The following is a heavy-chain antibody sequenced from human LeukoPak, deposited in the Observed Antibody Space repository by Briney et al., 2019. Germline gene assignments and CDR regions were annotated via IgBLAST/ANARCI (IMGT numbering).Heavy chain of an antibody. CDR1: GGSISSGDYY. V-gene: IGHV4-39*07. CDR2: IYISGNT. CDR3: ARVSSSWPHYYLDY. Sequence: SETLSLTCTVSGGSISSGDYYWSWIRQPPGKGLEWIGNIYISGNTYYNPSLQSRVTMSVDTSKNQFSLKVNSVTAADTAVYYCARVSSSWPHYYLDYWGQGTRVTASS. D-gene: IGHD6-13*01. J-gene: IGHJ4*02.